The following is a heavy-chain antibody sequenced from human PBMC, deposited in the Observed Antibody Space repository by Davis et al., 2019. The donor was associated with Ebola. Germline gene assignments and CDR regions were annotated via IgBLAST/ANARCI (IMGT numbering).Heavy chain of an antibody. Sequence: GESLKIPCAASGFTFTSYAMHWVPHAPAQGLEHVSPISRHGGITYYANSVKGRFTISRDNSKNTLYLQMGSLRAEDMAVYYCARDSSPGYYYYGMDVWGQGTTVTVSS. CDR1: GFTFTSYA. CDR3: ARDSSPGYYYYGMDV. J-gene: IGHJ6*02. V-gene: IGHV3-64*01. CDR2: ISRHGGIT. D-gene: IGHD6-6*01.